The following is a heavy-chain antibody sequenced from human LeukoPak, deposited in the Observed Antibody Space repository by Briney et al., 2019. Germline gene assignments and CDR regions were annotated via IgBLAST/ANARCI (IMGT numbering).Heavy chain of an antibody. D-gene: IGHD5/OR15-5a*01. J-gene: IGHJ5*02. CDR1: GFXFSSYW. Sequence: GGSLRLSCAVSGFXFSSYWIHWIRQAPGKGLVWVARINSDGTTTTYADSVKGRFTISRDDAKSTLYLQMDSLRAEDTAVYYCACLLVDPWGQGTLVTVSS. CDR2: INSDGTTT. V-gene: IGHV3-74*01. CDR3: ACLLVDP.